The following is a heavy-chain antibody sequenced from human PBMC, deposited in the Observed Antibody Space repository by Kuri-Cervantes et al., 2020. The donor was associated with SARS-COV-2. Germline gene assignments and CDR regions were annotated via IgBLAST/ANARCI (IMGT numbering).Heavy chain of an antibody. CDR2: ISYDGNNK. CDR1: GFDFSRSA. D-gene: IGHD2-8*01. J-gene: IGHJ4*02. V-gene: IGHV3-30-3*01. Sequence: GESLKISCVASGFDFSRSAMHWVRQAPGKGLEWVAVISYDGNNKNCTASGKGRFTISRDNSRNTLYLQMRSLRTEDTAFYYCAKDRVGVLDSWGQGTLVTVSS. CDR3: AKDRVGVLDS.